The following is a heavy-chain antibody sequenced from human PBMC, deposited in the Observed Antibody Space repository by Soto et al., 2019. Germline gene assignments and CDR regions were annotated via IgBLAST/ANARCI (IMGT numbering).Heavy chain of an antibody. D-gene: IGHD3-10*01. CDR1: GLTLSPYS. CDR2: ISGSSKII. Sequence: EVPLVESGGGLVQRGGSVRLSCAAAGLTLSPYSMNWVRQAQREGLEWISYISGSSKIINYADSVKGRFTMFRDNTKNSLYLQMNSLRDEDTAVYYCARGFDLQYGMDVWVQGTTVTFSS. V-gene: IGHV3-48*02. CDR3: ARGFDLQYGMDV. J-gene: IGHJ6*02.